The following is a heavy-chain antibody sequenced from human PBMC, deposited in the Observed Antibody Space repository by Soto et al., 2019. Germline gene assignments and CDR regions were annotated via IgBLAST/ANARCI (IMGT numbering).Heavy chain of an antibody. CDR2: IYYSGST. D-gene: IGHD2-2*01. CDR3: ARHVSAVRRRGYFDQ. J-gene: IGHJ4*02. CDR1: GDSLSTNAYY. Sequence: ASETLSPTFTVSGDSLSTNAYYWSWIRQHPGKGLEWIGFIYYSGSTFYNPSLMSRVTISVDTSKYQFSLKMTSVTPADTAVYYCARHVSAVRRRGYFDQWGLGTLVTVSS. V-gene: IGHV4-31*03.